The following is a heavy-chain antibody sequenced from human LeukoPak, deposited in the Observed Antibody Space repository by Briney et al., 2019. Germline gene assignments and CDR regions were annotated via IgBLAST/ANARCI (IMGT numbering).Heavy chain of an antibody. D-gene: IGHD3-16*01. V-gene: IGHV4-59*01. J-gene: IGHJ4*02. CDR3: ARALHLPGFSVWGFDY. Sequence: SETLSLTCTVSGDSISSYYWSWIRQPPGKGLEWIGYIYYSGSTNYNPSLKSRVAISVDTSKNQFSLKLSSVTAADTAVYYCARALHLPGFSVWGFDYWGQGTLVTVSS. CDR2: IYYSGST. CDR1: GDSISSYY.